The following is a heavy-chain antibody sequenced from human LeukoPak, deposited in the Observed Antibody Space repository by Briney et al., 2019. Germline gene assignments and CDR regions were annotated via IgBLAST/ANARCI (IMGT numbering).Heavy chain of an antibody. Sequence: GSLRLSCAASGFTFRSYEINWVRQAPGKGLEGVSYICRRCKTIYYADSVKGRFTISRDNAKNSLYLQMNSLRAEDTAVYYCARESAITIFGVVISAQTNYMDVWGKGTTVTVSS. CDR2: ICRRCKTI. J-gene: IGHJ6*03. V-gene: IGHV3-48*03. D-gene: IGHD3-3*01. CDR1: GFTFRSYE. CDR3: ARESAITIFGVVISAQTNYMDV.